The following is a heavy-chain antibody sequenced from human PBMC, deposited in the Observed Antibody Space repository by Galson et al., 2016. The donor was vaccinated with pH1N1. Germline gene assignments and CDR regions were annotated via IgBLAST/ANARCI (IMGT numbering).Heavy chain of an antibody. CDR2: IYTSGSA. CDR1: GVSISSGGYF. Sequence: TLSLTCTVSGVSISSGGYFWTWIRQPAGKGLEWIGRIYTSGSADYNFSLKSRVIISLDTSKNQFSLKLSSVTAADTAIYYCARSAGLEYNSFAGSYYYMDVWGKGTTVTVSS. CDR3: ARSAGLEYNSFAGSYYYMDV. J-gene: IGHJ6*03. D-gene: IGHD6-6*01. V-gene: IGHV4-61*02.